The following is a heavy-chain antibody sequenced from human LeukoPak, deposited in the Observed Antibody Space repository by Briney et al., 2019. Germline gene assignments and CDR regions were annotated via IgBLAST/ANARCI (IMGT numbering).Heavy chain of an antibody. V-gene: IGHV4-34*01. CDR3: ARDYDFWSGYNAFDI. D-gene: IGHD3-3*01. J-gene: IGHJ3*02. CDR1: GGSFSGYY. Sequence: SETLSLTCAVYGGSFSGYYWSWIRQPPGKGLEWIGGINHSGSTNYNPSLKSRVTISVDTSKNQFSLKLSSVTAADTAVYYCARDYDFWSGYNAFDIWGQGTMVTVSS. CDR2: INHSGST.